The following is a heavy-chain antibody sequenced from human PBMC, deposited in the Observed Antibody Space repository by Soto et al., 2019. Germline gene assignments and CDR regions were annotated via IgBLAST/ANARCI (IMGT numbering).Heavy chain of an antibody. CDR1: GGSVSSGSYY. V-gene: IGHV4-61*01. Sequence: QVQLQESGPGLVKPSETLSLTCTVSGGSVSSGSYYWSWIRQPPGKGLEWIGYIYYSGSTNYNPSLKSRVTISVDTSKNQFSLKLSSVTAADTAVYYCARDLGVTVAFDPWGQGTLVTVSS. J-gene: IGHJ5*02. CDR2: IYYSGST. D-gene: IGHD3-16*01. CDR3: ARDLGVTVAFDP.